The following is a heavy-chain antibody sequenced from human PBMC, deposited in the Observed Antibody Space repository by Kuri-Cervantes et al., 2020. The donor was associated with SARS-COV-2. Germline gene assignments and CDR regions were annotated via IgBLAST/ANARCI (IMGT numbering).Heavy chain of an antibody. CDR2: ISYDGSNK. Sequence: GGSLRLSCAASGSTFSSYGMHWVRQAPGKGLEWVALISYDGSNKYYSDSVTGRFTISRDNSKNTLNLQMNSLRAEDTAIYYCAKDQHGIVVVVAAIEYWGQGTLVTVSS. D-gene: IGHD2-15*01. CDR3: AKDQHGIVVVVAAIEY. V-gene: IGHV3-30*18. CDR1: GSTFSSYG. J-gene: IGHJ4*02.